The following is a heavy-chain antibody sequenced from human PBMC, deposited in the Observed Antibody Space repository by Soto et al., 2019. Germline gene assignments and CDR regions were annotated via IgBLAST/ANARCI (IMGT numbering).Heavy chain of an antibody. D-gene: IGHD3-22*01. J-gene: IGHJ4*02. CDR2: ISYDGSNK. CDR1: GFTFSSYA. Sequence: QVQLVEYGGGVVQPGRSLRLSCAASGFTFSSYAMHWVRQAPGKGLEWVAVISYDGSNKYYADSVKGRFTISRDNSKNTLYLQMNSLRAEDTAVYYCARSDLQEEVITTFDYWGQGTLVTVSS. V-gene: IGHV3-30-3*01. CDR3: ARSDLQEEVITTFDY.